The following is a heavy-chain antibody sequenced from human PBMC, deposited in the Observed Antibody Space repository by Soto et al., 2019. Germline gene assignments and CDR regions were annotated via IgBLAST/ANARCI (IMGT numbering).Heavy chain of an antibody. Sequence: GGSLRLSCAASGFTFSSYSMNWVRQAPGKGLEWVSSISSSSSYIYYADSVKGRFTISRDNAKNSLYLQMNRLRAEDTAVYYCASGYFDWLGWFDPWGQGTLVTVSS. CDR3: ASGYFDWLGWFDP. J-gene: IGHJ5*02. V-gene: IGHV3-21*01. CDR2: ISSSSSYI. CDR1: GFTFSSYS. D-gene: IGHD3-9*01.